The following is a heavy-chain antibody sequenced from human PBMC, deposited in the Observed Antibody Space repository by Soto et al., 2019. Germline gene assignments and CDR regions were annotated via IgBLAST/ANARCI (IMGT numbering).Heavy chain of an antibody. V-gene: IGHV3-23*01. CDR3: AKDQELGVIAGYPHDC. D-gene: IGHD3-9*01. J-gene: IGHJ4*01. CDR2: ISVSGATT. CDR1: GFTFNNYA. Sequence: DVQLLDSGGGLVQPGGSLRLSCAASGFTFNNYAMSWVRQAPGKGLELVSTISVSGATTYYADSVKGRFTISRDDSKNTLYQQMNSLGAEDTAVYYCAKDQELGVIAGYPHDCWRHGTLVTVSS.